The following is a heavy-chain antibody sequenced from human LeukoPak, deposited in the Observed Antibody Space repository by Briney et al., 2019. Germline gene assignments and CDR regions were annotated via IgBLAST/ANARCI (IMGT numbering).Heavy chain of an antibody. CDR1: GFTFSSYT. V-gene: IGHV3-23*01. D-gene: IGHD3-10*01. CDR2: ISGSAGTT. Sequence: PGGSLRLSCAASGFTFSSYTMSWVRQAPGKGLEWVSVISGSAGTTYYADFVKGRFTISRDNAKNSLYLQMNSLRAEDTAVYYCARDRRGSYYNVAYYYYMDVWGKGTTVTVSS. CDR3: ARDRRGSYYNVAYYYYMDV. J-gene: IGHJ6*03.